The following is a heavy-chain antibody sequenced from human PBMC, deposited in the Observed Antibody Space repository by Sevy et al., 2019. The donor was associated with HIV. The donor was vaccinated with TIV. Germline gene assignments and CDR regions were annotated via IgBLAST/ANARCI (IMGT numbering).Heavy chain of an antibody. CDR3: ARDVAAVDF. CDR2: INEDGTEK. V-gene: IGHV3-7*01. J-gene: IGHJ4*02. CDR1: GFTFTRYW. Sequence: GGSLRLSCAASGFTFTRYWMTWVRQSPGKGLQWLGNINEDGTEKYYRDSVRGRFTISRDNAKKSLPLQMNSLRVDDTGVYYCARDVAAVDFWGQGTMVTVSS. D-gene: IGHD2-21*01.